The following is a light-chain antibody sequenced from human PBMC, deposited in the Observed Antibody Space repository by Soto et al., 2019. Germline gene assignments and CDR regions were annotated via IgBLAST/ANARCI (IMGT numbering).Light chain of an antibody. V-gene: IGLV2-23*02. J-gene: IGLJ1*01. CDR3: CSYAGSSTIYV. Sequence: QSMLTQPASLSGSPGQSITISCTGTSSDVGSYNLVSWYQQHPGKAPKLMIYEVSKRSSGVSNRFSGSKSGNTASLTISGLQAEDEADYYCCSYAGSSTIYVFGTGTKVTVL. CDR1: SSDVGSYNL. CDR2: EVS.